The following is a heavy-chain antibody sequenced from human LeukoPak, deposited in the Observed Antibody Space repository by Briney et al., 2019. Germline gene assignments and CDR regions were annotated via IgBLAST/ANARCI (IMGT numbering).Heavy chain of an antibody. D-gene: IGHD3-3*01. CDR3: ARTIFWSGYPYFDY. CDR1: GYTFTGYY. J-gene: IGHJ4*02. CDR2: INPNSGGT. V-gene: IGHV1-2*02. Sequence: ASVKVSCKASGYTFTGYYMHWVRQDPGQGLEWMGWINPNSGGTNYAQKFQGRVTMTRDTSISTAYMELSRLRSDDTAVYYCARTIFWSGYPYFDYWGQGTLVTVSS.